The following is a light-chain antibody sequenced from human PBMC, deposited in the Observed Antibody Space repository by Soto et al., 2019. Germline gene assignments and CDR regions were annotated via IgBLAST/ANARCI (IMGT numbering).Light chain of an antibody. J-gene: IGKJ1*01. V-gene: IGKV1-39*01. CDR1: QSISSY. CDR3: QQSYSTPRWT. CDR2: AAS. Sequence: DIQMTQSPSSLSASVGDRVTITCQASQSISSYLNWYQQKPGKAPKLLIYAASSLQSGVPSRFSGSGSRTDFTLSISSLQPEDFATYYCQQSYSTPRWTFGQGTKVEIK.